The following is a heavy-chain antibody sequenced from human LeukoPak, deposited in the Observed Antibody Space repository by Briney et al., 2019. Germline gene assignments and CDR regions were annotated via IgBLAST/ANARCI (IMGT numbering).Heavy chain of an antibody. CDR1: GFTFSRYS. J-gene: IGHJ3*02. CDR2: IGSSGSTV. V-gene: IGHV3-48*02. D-gene: IGHD4-23*01. CDR3: ARDTLEYSNSPDALDI. Sequence: GGSLRLSCAASGFTFSRYSMNWVRQAPGKGLEWVSYIGSSGSTVYYADSAKGRFTISRDNAKNSLYMQMESLRDEDTAIYYCARDTLEYSNSPDALDIWGQGTMVTVSS.